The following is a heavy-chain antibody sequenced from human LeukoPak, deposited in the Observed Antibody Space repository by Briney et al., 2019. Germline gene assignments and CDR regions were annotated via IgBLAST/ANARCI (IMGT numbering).Heavy chain of an antibody. V-gene: IGHV1-24*01. D-gene: IGHD5-18*01. CDR3: VTGFTTMAVDYFDY. CDR2: SDPEDGER. CDR1: GQTLTDLS. J-gene: IGHJ4*02. Sequence: ASVKVSCKVSGQTLTDLSIHWLRQPPGKGLEWLGGSDPEDGERIYAQMFQGRVTMTEDTSIDTAYMELSSLRSEDTAVYYCVTGFTTMAVDYFDYWGQGTLVTVSP.